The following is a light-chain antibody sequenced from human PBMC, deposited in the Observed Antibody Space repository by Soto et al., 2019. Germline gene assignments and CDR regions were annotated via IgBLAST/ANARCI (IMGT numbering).Light chain of an antibody. CDR2: GNS. V-gene: IGLV1-40*01. J-gene: IGLJ2*01. CDR3: QSYDSSLSGVV. CDR1: SSNIGAGYD. Sequence: QSVLTQPPSVSGAPGQRVTISCTGSSSNIGAGYDVHWYQQLPGTAPKLLIYGNSNRPSGVPDRFSGSKSGTSASLAITGLTAEDDADYYCQSYDSSLSGVVFGGGTKVTVL.